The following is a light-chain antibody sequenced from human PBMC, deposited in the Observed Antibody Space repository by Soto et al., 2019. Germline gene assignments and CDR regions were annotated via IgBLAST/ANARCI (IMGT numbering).Light chain of an antibody. CDR3: QQRSNWPA. J-gene: IGKJ4*01. V-gene: IGKV1-39*01. Sequence: DIQMTQSPSSLSASVGDRVTITCRASQSIDRYLNWYQQKPGTAPKLLISGASSLRSGVPSRFSGSGSGTDFTLTISSLEPEDFAVYYCQQRSNWPAFGGGTKVEIK. CDR2: GAS. CDR1: QSIDRY.